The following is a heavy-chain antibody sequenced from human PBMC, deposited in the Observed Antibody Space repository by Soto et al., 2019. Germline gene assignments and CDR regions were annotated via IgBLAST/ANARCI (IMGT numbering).Heavy chain of an antibody. CDR3: ARLGYCSSTSCYAGPYYYYYGMDV. D-gene: IGHD2-2*01. CDR1: GFTFSSYD. Sequence: PGGSLRLSCAASGFTFSSYDMHWVRQATGKGLEWVSAIGTVGDTYYPGSVKGRFTISRENAKNSLYLQMNSLRAEDTAVYYCARLGYCSSTSCYAGPYYYYYGMDVWGQGTTVTVSS. V-gene: IGHV3-13*01. J-gene: IGHJ6*02. CDR2: IGTVGDT.